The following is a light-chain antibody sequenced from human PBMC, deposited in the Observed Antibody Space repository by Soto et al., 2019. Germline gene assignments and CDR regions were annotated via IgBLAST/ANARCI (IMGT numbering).Light chain of an antibody. V-gene: IGKV3-15*01. J-gene: IGKJ1*01. CDR3: QHYHNWPPWT. Sequence: EIVMTQSPATLPVSPGXRATFSCRASQSVSSNLAWYQQKPGQAPRLLIYGASIRATGIPARFSGSGSGTEFTLTISSLQSEDFAVYYCQHYHNWPPWTFGQGTKVDIK. CDR1: QSVSSN. CDR2: GAS.